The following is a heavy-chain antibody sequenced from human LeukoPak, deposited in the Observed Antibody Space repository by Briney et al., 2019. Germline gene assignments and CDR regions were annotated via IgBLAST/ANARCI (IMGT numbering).Heavy chain of an antibody. J-gene: IGHJ6*02. V-gene: IGHV3-53*01. CDR1: GFSVSSNY. D-gene: IGHD3-10*01. CDR3: ARSKNYVSGSYYFYGMDV. Sequence: PGGSLRLSCAASGFSVSSNYMTWVRQAPGKGLEWVSVIYSGSNTYYADSVKGRFTMSSDNPKNTLYLQMNSLRAEDTAVYYCARSKNYVSGSYYFYGMDVWGQGTTVTVSS. CDR2: IYSGSNT.